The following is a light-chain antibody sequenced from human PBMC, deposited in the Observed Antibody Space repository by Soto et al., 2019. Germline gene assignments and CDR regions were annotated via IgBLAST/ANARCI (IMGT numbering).Light chain of an antibody. J-gene: IGLJ3*02. CDR2: YDN. CDR1: SSNIGNNA. Sequence: QSVLTQPPSVSEAPGQRVTISCSGSSSNIGNNAVNWYQQLPGKAPKLLIYYDNLLPSGVSDRFSGSKSGTSASLAISGLQTEDEADYYCAAWDDSLSLPVFGGGTQLTVL. CDR3: AAWDDSLSLPV. V-gene: IGLV1-36*01.